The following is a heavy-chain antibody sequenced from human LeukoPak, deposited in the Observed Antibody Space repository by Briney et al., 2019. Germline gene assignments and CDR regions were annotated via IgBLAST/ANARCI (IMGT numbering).Heavy chain of an antibody. J-gene: IGHJ4*02. CDR3: DCSSTSCYAAGDY. D-gene: IGHD2-2*01. CDR2: IYSGGRT. CDR1: GFTVSRNY. V-gene: IGHV3-66*02. Sequence: GGSLRLSCAASGFTVSRNYMSWVRQAPGKGLGWVSVIYSGGRTYYADSVKGRFTISRDNSKNTLYLQMNSLRTEDTAVYYCDCSSTSCYAAGDYWGQGTLVTVSS.